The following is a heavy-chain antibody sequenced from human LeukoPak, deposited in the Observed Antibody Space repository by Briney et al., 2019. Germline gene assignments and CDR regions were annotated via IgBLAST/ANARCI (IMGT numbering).Heavy chain of an antibody. J-gene: IGHJ4*02. CDR3: ARLRYQMDY. CDR1: GGSFSGYY. D-gene: IGHD1-14*01. V-gene: IGHV4-34*01. CDR2: INHSGST. Sequence: SETLSLTCAVYGGSFSGYYWSWIRQPPGKGLEWIGEINHSGSTNYNPSLKSRVTISVDTSKNQFSLKLSSVTAADTAVYYCARLRYQMDYWGQGTLVTVSS.